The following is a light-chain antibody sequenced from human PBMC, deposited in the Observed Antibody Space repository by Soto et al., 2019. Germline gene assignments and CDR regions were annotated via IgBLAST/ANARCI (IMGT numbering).Light chain of an antibody. CDR3: QQYGRSPRT. Sequence: EVVLTQSPGTLSLSPGERATLSGRASQSVSSAYLAWYQQRPGQPPRVLIYAASSRATGIPDRFSGSGSGTDFTLTISRLEPEDFAVYYCQQYGRSPRTFGQGTRLEI. CDR2: AAS. J-gene: IGKJ2*01. V-gene: IGKV3-20*01. CDR1: QSVSSAY.